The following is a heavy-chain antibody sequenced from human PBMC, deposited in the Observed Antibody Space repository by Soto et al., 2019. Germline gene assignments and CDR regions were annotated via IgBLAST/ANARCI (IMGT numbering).Heavy chain of an antibody. V-gene: IGHV4-30-2*01. CDR3: ARQGFGVLHGLVDV. Sequence: SETLSLTCTVSGGSISSGGYSWSWIRQPPGKGLEWIGYIYHSGSTYYNPSLKSRVTISVDRSKNQFSLTLTSVTAADTAVYYCARQGFGVLHGLVDVWGQGTTVTVSS. D-gene: IGHD3-10*01. J-gene: IGHJ6*02. CDR1: GGSISSGGYS. CDR2: IYHSGST.